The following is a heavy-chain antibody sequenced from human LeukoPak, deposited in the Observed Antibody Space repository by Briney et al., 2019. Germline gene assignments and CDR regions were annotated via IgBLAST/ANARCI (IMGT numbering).Heavy chain of an antibody. CDR1: NGSISIYY. D-gene: IGHD3-22*01. CDR3: ARDYYDSSGSSWFDP. Sequence: ETLSLTCTVSNGSISIYYWSWIRQPAGKGLEWVSSISSGSSFMYYADSVKGRFTISRDNAKNSLYLQMNSLRAKDTALYYCARDYYDSSGSSWFDPWGQGTLVTVSS. J-gene: IGHJ5*02. V-gene: IGHV3-21*01. CDR2: ISSGSSFM.